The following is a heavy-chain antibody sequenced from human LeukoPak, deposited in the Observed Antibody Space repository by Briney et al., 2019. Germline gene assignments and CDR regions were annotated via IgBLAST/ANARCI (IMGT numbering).Heavy chain of an antibody. CDR2: ISGDGATT. J-gene: IGHJ4*02. CDR1: GFTFSNYW. D-gene: IGHD1-20*01. V-gene: IGHV3-74*01. Sequence: RGSLRLSCAASGFTFSNYWMDWVRQVPGKGLGLVSRISGDGATTAYADSVKGRFTISRDNAKSTLYLQMNSLRAEHAAVYYCARVLYIWNDCLDCGGQGRLVTVSS. CDR3: ARVLYIWNDCLDC.